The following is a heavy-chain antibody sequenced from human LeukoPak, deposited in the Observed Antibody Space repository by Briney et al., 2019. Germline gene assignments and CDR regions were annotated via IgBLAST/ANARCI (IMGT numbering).Heavy chain of an antibody. V-gene: IGHV3-30-3*01. CDR3: ARVGYSSGWYGGFDY. D-gene: IGHD6-19*01. CDR2: ISYDGSNK. CDR1: GFTFSSYA. J-gene: IGHJ4*02. Sequence: PGRSLRLSCAASGFTFSSYAMHWVRQAPGKGLEWVAVISYDGSNKYYADSVKGRFTISRDNSKNTLYLQMNSLRAEDTAVYYCARVGYSSGWYGGFDYWGQGTLVTVSS.